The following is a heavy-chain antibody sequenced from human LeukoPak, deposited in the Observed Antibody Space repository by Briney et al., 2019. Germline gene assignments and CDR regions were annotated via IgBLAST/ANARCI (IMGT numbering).Heavy chain of an antibody. D-gene: IGHD6-13*01. J-gene: IGHJ4*02. CDR3: ASSSSSWYTDY. V-gene: IGHV4-34*01. CDR1: GGSFSGYY. CDR2: INHSGST. Sequence: SETLSLTCAVYGGSFSGYYWSWIRQPPGKGLEWIGEINHSGSTNYNPSLKSRVTISVDTSKNQFSLKLSSATAADTAVYYCASSSSSWYTDYWGQGTLVTASS.